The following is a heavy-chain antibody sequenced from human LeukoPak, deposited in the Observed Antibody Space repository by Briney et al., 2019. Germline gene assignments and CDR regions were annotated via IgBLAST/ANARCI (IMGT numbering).Heavy chain of an antibody. V-gene: IGHV3-7*01. D-gene: IGHD6-19*01. CDR2: IDQDGSVK. Sequence: PGGSLRLSCAASGFTFSSYSMNWVRQAPGKGLEWVANIDQDGSVKYYVDSVKGRFTISSDNAKTSASLQMNSLRAEDTAVYYCAVGVGWLIDYWGQGIQVTVSS. CDR1: GFTFSSYS. J-gene: IGHJ4*02. CDR3: AVGVGWLIDY.